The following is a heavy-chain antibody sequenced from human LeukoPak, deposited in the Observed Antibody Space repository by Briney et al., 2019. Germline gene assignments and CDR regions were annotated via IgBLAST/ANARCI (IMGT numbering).Heavy chain of an antibody. V-gene: IGHV3-9*01. Sequence: PGGSLRLSCAASGFTFDDYAMHWVRQAPGKGLEWVSGISWNSGSLAYADSVKGRFTISRDNAKNSLYLQMNSLRAEDTAVYYCARDRGSYLMGLRIDAFDIWGQGTMVTVSS. CDR1: GFTFDDYA. CDR3: ARDRGSYLMGLRIDAFDI. CDR2: ISWNSGSL. J-gene: IGHJ3*02. D-gene: IGHD1-26*01.